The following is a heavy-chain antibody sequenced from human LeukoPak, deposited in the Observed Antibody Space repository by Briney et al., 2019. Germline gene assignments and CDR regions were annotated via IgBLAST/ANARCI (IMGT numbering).Heavy chain of an antibody. CDR2: IYYSGST. D-gene: IGHD6-13*01. J-gene: IGHJ4*02. V-gene: IGHV4-31*01. Sequence: PSETLSLTCTVSGGSISSGGYYWSWIRQHPGKGLEWIGYIYYSGSTYYNPSLKSPVTISVDTSKNQFSLKLSSVTAADTAVYYCARFEVAAAGTGGGIDYWGQGTLVTVSS. CDR3: ARFEVAAAGTGGGIDY. CDR1: GGSISSGGYY.